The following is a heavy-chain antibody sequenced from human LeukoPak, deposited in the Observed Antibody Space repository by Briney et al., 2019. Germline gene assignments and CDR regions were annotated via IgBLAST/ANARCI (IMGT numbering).Heavy chain of an antibody. CDR2: IYHSGST. Sequence: PSETLSLTCAVAGASIGNSNWWTWVRQPPGKGLEWIGEIYHSGSTNYKPSLKSRATISVDKSKNQFSLKLSSVTAADTAVYYCASRAPRDNFNRYLPIDYWGQGTLVTVSS. D-gene: IGHD1-20*01. CDR1: GASIGNSNW. CDR3: ASRAPRDNFNRYLPIDY. J-gene: IGHJ4*02. V-gene: IGHV4-4*02.